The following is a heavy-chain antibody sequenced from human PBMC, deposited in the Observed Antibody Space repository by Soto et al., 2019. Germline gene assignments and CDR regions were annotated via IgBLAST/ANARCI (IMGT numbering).Heavy chain of an antibody. CDR1: GFAFSSYG. CDR3: ARDLSYYDSSGYYLDY. CDR2: IWYDGSNK. Sequence: PGGSLRLSCAASGFAFSSYGMHWVRQAPGKGLEWVAVIWYDGSNKYYADSVKGRFTISRDNSKNTLYLQMNSLRAEDTAVYYCARDLSYYDSSGYYLDYWGQGTLVTVSS. V-gene: IGHV3-33*01. D-gene: IGHD3-22*01. J-gene: IGHJ4*02.